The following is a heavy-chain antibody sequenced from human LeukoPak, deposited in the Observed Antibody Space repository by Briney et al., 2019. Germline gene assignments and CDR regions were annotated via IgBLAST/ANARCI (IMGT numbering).Heavy chain of an antibody. Sequence: YPSETLSLTCTVSGGSIMSSTYYWGWIRQSPGKGLEWIGTIYYSGSTYYNPSLKSRVSMSVDTSKKQFSLKLSSVTAADTAVFYCARESGDYYGPGGWFDPWGQGTLVTVSS. V-gene: IGHV4-39*07. CDR2: IYYSGST. J-gene: IGHJ5*02. D-gene: IGHD3-10*01. CDR3: ARESGDYYGPGGWFDP. CDR1: GGSIMSSTYY.